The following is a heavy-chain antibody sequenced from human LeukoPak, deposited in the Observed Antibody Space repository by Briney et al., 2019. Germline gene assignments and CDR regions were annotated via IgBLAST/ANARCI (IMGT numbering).Heavy chain of an antibody. CDR2: IIPILGIA. CDR3: ARGLGGATTFDY. D-gene: IGHD1-26*01. Sequence: SVKVSCKASGGTFSSYTISWVRQAPGLGLEWMGRIIPILGIANYAQKFQGRVTITADKSTSTAYMELSSLRSEDTAVYYCARGLGGATTFDYWGQGTLVTVSS. V-gene: IGHV1-69*02. CDR1: GGTFSSYT. J-gene: IGHJ4*02.